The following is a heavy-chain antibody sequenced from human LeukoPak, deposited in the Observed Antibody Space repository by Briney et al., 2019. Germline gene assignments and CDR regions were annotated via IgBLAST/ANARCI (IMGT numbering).Heavy chain of an antibody. D-gene: IGHD2-2*01. V-gene: IGHV5-51*01. Sequence: GESLKISCKGSGYSFTSYWIGWVRQMPGKGLEWMGIIYPGDSDTRYSPSFQGQVTISADKSISTAYLQWSSLKASGTAMYYCASRYCSSTSCASDAFDIWGQGTMVTVSS. CDR1: GYSFTSYW. J-gene: IGHJ3*02. CDR2: IYPGDSDT. CDR3: ASRYCSSTSCASDAFDI.